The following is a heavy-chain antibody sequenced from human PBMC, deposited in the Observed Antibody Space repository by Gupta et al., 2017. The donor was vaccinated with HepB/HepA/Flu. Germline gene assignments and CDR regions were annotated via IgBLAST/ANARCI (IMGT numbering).Heavy chain of an antibody. J-gene: IGHJ5*02. Sequence: EVQLVQSGGGLVQPGSSLRLSCVVSGFTFEDYAMRWVRQGPGKGLEGVSSITWNNGHMEHEDAGKGRFTISRDKAKNSLYLQMNSVRTGETALYYCAKVDARAAIGSWLDHGGQVTMVTVSS. V-gene: IGHV3-9*01. CDR1: GFTFEDYA. CDR2: ITWNNGHM. D-gene: IGHD2-15*01. CDR3: AKVDARAAIGSWLDH.